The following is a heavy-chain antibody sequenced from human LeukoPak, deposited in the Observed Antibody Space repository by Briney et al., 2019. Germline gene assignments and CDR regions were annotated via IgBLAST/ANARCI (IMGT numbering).Heavy chain of an antibody. CDR2: ISSSSSTI. Sequence: PGGSLRLSCAASGFTFSSYSMNWVRQAPGKGLEWVSYISSSSSTIYYADSVKGRFTISRDNAKNSLYLQMNSLRAEDTAVYYCARDLSDPNWKSTYYYYYMDVWGKGTTVTVSS. CDR3: ARDLSDPNWKSTYYYYYMDV. CDR1: GFTFSSYS. D-gene: IGHD1-20*01. V-gene: IGHV3-48*01. J-gene: IGHJ6*03.